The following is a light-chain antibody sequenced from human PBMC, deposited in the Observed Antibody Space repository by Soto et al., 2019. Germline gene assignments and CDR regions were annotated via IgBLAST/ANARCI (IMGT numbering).Light chain of an antibody. CDR2: AAS. V-gene: IGKV1-39*01. J-gene: IGKJ1*01. CDR1: QSLSSF. Sequence: DIQMTQSPSSLSASVGDIVTITCRASQSLSSFLNWYQHKPGKAPKLLLYAASSLQSGVPSSCSGSGSGTDFTLTIRSLQPADFATYYCPHSYSTPRTYGNGTKVEIK. CDR3: PHSYSTPRT.